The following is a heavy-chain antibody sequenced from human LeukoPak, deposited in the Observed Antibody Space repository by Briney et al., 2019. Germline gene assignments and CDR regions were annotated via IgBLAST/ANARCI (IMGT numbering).Heavy chain of an antibody. V-gene: IGHV3-23*01. J-gene: IGHJ6*03. CDR3: AKNGDRGAYCSGGSCYPYYYYYMDV. D-gene: IGHD2-15*01. CDR1: GFTFSSYG. CDR2: ISSTGGTT. Sequence: QPGGSLRLSCAASGFTFSSYGMSWVRQAPGKGLEWVSAISSTGGTTYYADSVKGRFTISRDNSKNTLYLQMNSLRAEDTAIYYCAKNGDRGAYCSGGSCYPYYYYYMDVWGKGTTVTISS.